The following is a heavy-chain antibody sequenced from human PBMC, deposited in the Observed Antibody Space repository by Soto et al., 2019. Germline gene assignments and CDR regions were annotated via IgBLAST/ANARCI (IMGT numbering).Heavy chain of an antibody. CDR3: AAGRVLFSGLNWFDP. Sequence: GASVKVSCKASGFTFTSSAMQWVRQARGQRLEWIGWIVVGSGNTNYAQKFQERVTITRDMSTSTAYMELSSLRSEDTAVYYCAAGRVLFSGLNWFDPWGQGTLVTVSS. CDR1: GFTFTSSA. J-gene: IGHJ5*02. D-gene: IGHD2-8*01. V-gene: IGHV1-58*02. CDR2: IVVGSGNT.